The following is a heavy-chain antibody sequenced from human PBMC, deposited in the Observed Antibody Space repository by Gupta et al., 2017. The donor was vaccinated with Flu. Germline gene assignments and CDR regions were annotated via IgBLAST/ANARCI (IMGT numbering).Heavy chain of an antibody. CDR2: IYHSGST. D-gene: IGHD1-1*01. CDR3: AQLDYDY. J-gene: IGHJ4*02. CDR1: GYSISSGYY. Sequence: QVQLQESGPGLVKPSETLSLTCAVSGYSISSGYYWGWIRQPPGKGLEWIGSIYHSGSTYYNPSLKSRVTISVDTSKNQFSLKLSSVTAADTAVYYCAQLDYDYWGQGTLVTVSS. V-gene: IGHV4-38-2*01.